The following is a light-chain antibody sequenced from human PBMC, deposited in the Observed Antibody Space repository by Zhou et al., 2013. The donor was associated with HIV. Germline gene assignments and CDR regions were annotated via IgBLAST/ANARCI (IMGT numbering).Light chain of an antibody. CDR2: RAS. CDR1: HYISTY. Sequence: AIQMTQSPSSFSASTGDTVSITCRASHYISTYLAWYQQKPGKAPKLLIYRASTLQGGVPPRFSGSGSGTEFTLTISSLQPDDFATYYCQQYNDYPSFGGGTKVEV. J-gene: IGKJ4*01. CDR3: QQYNDYPS. V-gene: IGKV1-8*01.